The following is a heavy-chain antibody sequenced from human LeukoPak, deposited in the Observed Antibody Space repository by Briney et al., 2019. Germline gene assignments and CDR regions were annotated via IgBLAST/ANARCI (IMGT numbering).Heavy chain of an antibody. CDR3: AREISLVFDY. Sequence: PGESLKISCKGSGYRFPNYWIGWVRQMPGKGLEWMGTIYPGESDTKYSPPFQGQVTISADKSISTAYLQWSNLGASDSAMYCCAREISLVFDYWGQGTLVTVPS. CDR1: GYRFPNYW. D-gene: IGHD2-15*01. J-gene: IGHJ4*02. CDR2: IYPGESDT. V-gene: IGHV5-51*01.